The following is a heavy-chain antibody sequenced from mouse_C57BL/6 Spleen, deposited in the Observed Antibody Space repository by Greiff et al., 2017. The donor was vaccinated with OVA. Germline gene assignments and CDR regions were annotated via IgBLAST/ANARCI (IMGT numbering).Heavy chain of an antibody. D-gene: IGHD1-1*01. Sequence: EVQLQESGPGLVKPSQSLSLTCSVTGYSITSGYYWNWIRQFPGNKLEWMGYISYDGSNNYNPSLKNRISITRDTSKNQFFLKLNSVTTEDTATDYCARLYYGSSYGYFDVWGTGTTVTVSS. CDR2: ISYDGSN. CDR1: GYSITSGYY. V-gene: IGHV3-6*01. CDR3: ARLYYGSSYGYFDV. J-gene: IGHJ1*03.